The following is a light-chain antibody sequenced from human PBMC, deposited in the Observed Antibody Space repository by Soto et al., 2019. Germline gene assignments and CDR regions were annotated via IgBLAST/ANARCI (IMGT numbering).Light chain of an antibody. CDR2: KAS. CDR3: LQDYNFPRT. V-gene: IGKV1-5*03. J-gene: IGKJ1*01. Sequence: DIQMTQSPSTLSASVGDRVTITCRASQSISSWLAWYQQKPGKAPKLLIYKASSLESGVPSRSSGSGSGTDFSLTISSLQPEDFATYYCLQDYNFPRTFGQGTKVDIK. CDR1: QSISSW.